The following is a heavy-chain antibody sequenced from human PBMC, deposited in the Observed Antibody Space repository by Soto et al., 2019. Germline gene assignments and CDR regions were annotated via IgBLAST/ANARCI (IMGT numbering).Heavy chain of an antibody. CDR3: AKDTELEYYYYGMDV. D-gene: IGHD5-18*01. CDR2: ISPIFGTA. CDR1: GGTFSSYA. J-gene: IGHJ6*01. Sequence: QVQLVQSGAEVKKPGSSVKVSCKASGGTFSSYAISWVRQAPGQGLEWMGGISPIFGTANYAQKFQGRVTITADESTSTAYMELSSLRYEDTAVYYCAKDTELEYYYYGMDVWGQGTTVTVSS. V-gene: IGHV1-69*12.